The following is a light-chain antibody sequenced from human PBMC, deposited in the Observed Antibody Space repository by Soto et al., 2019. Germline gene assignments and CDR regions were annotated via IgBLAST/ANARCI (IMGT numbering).Light chain of an antibody. Sequence: LVLPQSPGTLSLSPWARATLSCRASQSVGSTYIAWYQQNPGQAPRLLIYGASSRSTGIPDRFSGSGSGTDFTLTISRLEPEDFAVYFCQQYGRSPPFTFGQGTKVEIK. CDR2: GAS. CDR3: QQYGRSPPFT. V-gene: IGKV3-20*01. CDR1: QSVGSTY. J-gene: IGKJ2*01.